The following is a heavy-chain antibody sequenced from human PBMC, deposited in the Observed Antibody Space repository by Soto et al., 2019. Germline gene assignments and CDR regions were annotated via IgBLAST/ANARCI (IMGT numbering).Heavy chain of an antibody. CDR2: VSSSSSYI. CDR1: GFTFSSYA. CDR3: ARDPGIYDILTNHFDY. D-gene: IGHD3-9*01. J-gene: IGHJ4*02. Sequence: EVQLVESGGGLVKPGGSLRLSCAASGFTFSSYAMTWVRQAPGKGPECVSSVSSSSSYIYYADSVEGRFTISRDNAKSSLFLQMNSLIAEDTAVYYCARDPGIYDILTNHFDYWGRGTLVTVSS. V-gene: IGHV3-21*01.